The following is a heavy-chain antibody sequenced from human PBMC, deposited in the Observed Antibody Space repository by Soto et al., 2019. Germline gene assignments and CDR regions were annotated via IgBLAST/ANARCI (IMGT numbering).Heavy chain of an antibody. Sequence: SETLSLTCTVSGGSISSSSYYWGWIRQPPGKGLEWIGSIYYSGSTYYNPSLKCRVTISVDTSKNQFSLKLSSVTAADTAVYYCARHYYDFWSGYYDVPIWGQGTMVTVSS. CDR1: GGSISSSSYY. J-gene: IGHJ3*02. CDR2: IYYSGST. D-gene: IGHD3-3*01. V-gene: IGHV4-39*01. CDR3: ARHYYDFWSGYYDVPI.